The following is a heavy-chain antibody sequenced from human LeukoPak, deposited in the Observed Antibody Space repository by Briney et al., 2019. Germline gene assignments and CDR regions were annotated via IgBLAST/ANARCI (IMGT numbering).Heavy chain of an antibody. CDR3: ARASYDSSAYYLGAGARADS. CDR2: ISSSSSTI. J-gene: IGHJ5*01. CDR1: GFTFSSYS. D-gene: IGHD3-22*01. Sequence: PGGSLRLSCAASGFTFSSYSMNSVRQAPGKGLEWVSYISSSSSTIYYACSVKGRFTFSRDNAKNSLYLKMNSLRAEDTAVYDWARASYDSSAYYLGAGARADSWGQGTLVTVSS. V-gene: IGHV3-48*01.